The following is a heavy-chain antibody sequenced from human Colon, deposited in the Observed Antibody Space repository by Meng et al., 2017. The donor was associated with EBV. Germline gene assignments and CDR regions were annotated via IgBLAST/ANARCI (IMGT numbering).Heavy chain of an antibody. J-gene: IGHJ4*02. CDR2: IYQDGTT. Sequence: QVQLQESGPGLVKPSGTLSLTCAVSGGSISTNHWWTWVRQPPGKGLEWIGEIYQDGTTHYNPSLKSRLTMSVDKSKNQFSLRLNSATAADTAVYYCAREKVGWQDCGGPGTLVTVSA. V-gene: IGHV4-4*02. D-gene: IGHD1-26*01. CDR3: AREKVGWQDC. CDR1: GGSISTNHW.